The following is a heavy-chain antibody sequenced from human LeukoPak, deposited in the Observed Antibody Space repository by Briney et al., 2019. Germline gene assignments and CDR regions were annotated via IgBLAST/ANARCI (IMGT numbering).Heavy chain of an antibody. CDR3: ARDRSSCRDLDY. CDR1: VYTFTDYF. CDR2: IYPNSGAK. V-gene: IGHV1-2*02. Sequence: ASVKVSFKASVYTFTDYFMHSLRPAPAQRLEWMGWIYPNSGAKNNAHKLKGRVILNSDTSIKTVNMELSSLRSDGTAVYYCARDRSSCRDLDYWGQGTMVTVSS. J-gene: IGHJ4*02. D-gene: IGHD3-3*01.